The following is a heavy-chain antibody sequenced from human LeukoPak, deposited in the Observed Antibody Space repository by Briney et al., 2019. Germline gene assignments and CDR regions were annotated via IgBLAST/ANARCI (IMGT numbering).Heavy chain of an antibody. Sequence: PGGSLRLPCAASGFTFSNYAMHWVRQGLVKGLESMAVVSHDGIQTYYADSVKGRFTISRDNSKSTLFLQMNSLRAEDTAVYYCARDAGNWFDPWGQGNLVTVSS. CDR1: GFTFSNYA. J-gene: IGHJ5*02. CDR3: ARDAGNWFDP. CDR2: VSHDGIQT. V-gene: IGHV3-30-3*01.